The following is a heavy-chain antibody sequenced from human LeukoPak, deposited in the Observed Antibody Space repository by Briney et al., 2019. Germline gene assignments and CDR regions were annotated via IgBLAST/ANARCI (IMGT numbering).Heavy chain of an antibody. CDR3: ARTPRGYSGYPMDY. CDR1: GGSISSYY. J-gene: IGHJ4*02. V-gene: IGHV4-59*01. D-gene: IGHD5-12*01. CDR2: IYYGGST. Sequence: SETLSLTCTVSGGSISSYYWSWIRQPPGKGLEWIGYIYYGGSTNYNPSLKSRVTISVDTPKNQFSLKLSSVTAADTAVYYCARTPRGYSGYPMDYWGQGTLVTVSS.